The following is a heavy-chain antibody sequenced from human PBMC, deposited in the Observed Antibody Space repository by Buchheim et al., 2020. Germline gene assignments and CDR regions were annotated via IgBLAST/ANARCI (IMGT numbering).Heavy chain of an antibody. Sequence: QVQLQQWGAGLLKPSETLSLTCAVYGGSFSGCYWSWIRQPPGKGLEWIGEINHSGSTNYNPSLKSRVTISVDTSKNQFSLKLSSVTAADTAVYYCARWAKLAQYGSRSYYSYYFDYWGQGTL. D-gene: IGHD3-10*01. V-gene: IGHV4-34*01. CDR1: GGSFSGCY. J-gene: IGHJ4*02. CDR2: INHSGST. CDR3: ARWAKLAQYGSRSYYSYYFDY.